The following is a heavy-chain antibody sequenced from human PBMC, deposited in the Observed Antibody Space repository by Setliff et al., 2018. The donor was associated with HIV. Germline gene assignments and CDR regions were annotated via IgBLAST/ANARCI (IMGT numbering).Heavy chain of an antibody. CDR1: GGTFSSYV. CDR3: ALPYCSGGNCWSSASLPPAGWFDP. CDR2: IIPMYGVT. V-gene: IGHV1-69*05. Sequence: SVKVSCKASGGTFSSYVISWVRRAPGQGPEWMGGIIPMYGVTNYAQKFQGRATITTDESTSTAYMELSSLRSEDTAVYYCALPYCSGGNCWSSASLPPAGWFDPWGQGTLVTVSS. J-gene: IGHJ5*02. D-gene: IGHD2-15*01.